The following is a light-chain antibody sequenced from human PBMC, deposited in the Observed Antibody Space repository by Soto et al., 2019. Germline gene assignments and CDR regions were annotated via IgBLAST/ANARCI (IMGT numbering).Light chain of an antibody. CDR2: STS. V-gene: IGKV1-39*01. J-gene: IGKJ1*01. Sequence: DIQMTQSPSSLSASVGDRVTITCRASETITTFLNWYQKKPGKAPSLLVYSTSSLQSGVPSRFSGSGSGTDFTLTITSLHPEDFATYYCQQSYGSPWTFGQGTRVEI. CDR3: QQSYGSPWT. CDR1: ETITTF.